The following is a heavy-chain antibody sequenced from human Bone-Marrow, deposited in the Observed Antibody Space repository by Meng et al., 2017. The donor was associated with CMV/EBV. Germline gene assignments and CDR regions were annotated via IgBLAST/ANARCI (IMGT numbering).Heavy chain of an antibody. CDR2: MNPNNGDT. CDR3: ARWVGAIHWFDP. CDR1: GYTFPGYY. D-gene: IGHD1-26*01. V-gene: IGHV1-2*07. J-gene: IGHJ5*02. Sequence: SCKASGYTFPGYYIPWVRQAPGQGLEWMGWMNPNNGDTNYALEFQGRVTMTRDTSISTAYMELSGLRFDDTSVYYCARWVGAIHWFDPWGQGTLVTVSS.